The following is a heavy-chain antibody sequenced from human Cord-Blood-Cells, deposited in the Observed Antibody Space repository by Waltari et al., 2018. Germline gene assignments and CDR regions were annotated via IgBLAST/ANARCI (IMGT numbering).Heavy chain of an antibody. Sequence: QVQLVQSGAEVKKPGASVKVSCKASGYTFTGYYMPWVRQATGQGLEWMGWINPNSGGTNYAQKFQGWVTMTRDTSISTAYMELSRLRSDDTAVYYCARDQEGWGLGSAFDIWGQGTMVTVSS. CDR2: INPNSGGT. CDR1: GYTFTGYY. V-gene: IGHV1-2*04. CDR3: ARDQEGWGLGSAFDI. D-gene: IGHD7-27*01. J-gene: IGHJ3*02.